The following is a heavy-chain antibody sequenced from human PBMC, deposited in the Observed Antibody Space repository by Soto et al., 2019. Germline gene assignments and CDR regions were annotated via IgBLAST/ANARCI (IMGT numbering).Heavy chain of an antibody. V-gene: IGHV1-69*06. J-gene: IGHJ6*02. Sequence: SVKVSCKASGGTFSSYAISWVRQAPGQGLEWMGGIIPIFGTANYAQKFQGRVTITADKSTSTAYMELSSLRSEDTAVYYCARGRGYYSYYSYGMDVWRQGTTVTVSS. CDR1: GGTFSSYA. CDR2: IIPIFGTA. D-gene: IGHD3-22*01. CDR3: ARGRGYYSYYSYGMDV.